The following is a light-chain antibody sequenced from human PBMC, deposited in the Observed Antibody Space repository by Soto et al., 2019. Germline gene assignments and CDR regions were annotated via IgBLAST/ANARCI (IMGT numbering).Light chain of an antibody. CDR2: SDN. CDR3: AAWDDSPNVPV. J-gene: IGLJ3*02. Sequence: QSVLTQPPSASGTPGQRVTISCSGSNSNIGRNTLNCYQQFPGAAPNLLIHSDNQLPSGVPDRFSGSRSGTSASLAISGLQSEDEAAYYCAAWDDSPNVPVFGGGTKLTVL. CDR1: NSNIGRNT. V-gene: IGLV1-44*01.